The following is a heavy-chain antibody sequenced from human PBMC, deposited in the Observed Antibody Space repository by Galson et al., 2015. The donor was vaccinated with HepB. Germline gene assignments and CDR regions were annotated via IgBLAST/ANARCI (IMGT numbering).Heavy chain of an antibody. J-gene: IGHJ4*02. D-gene: IGHD3-22*01. V-gene: IGHV1-46*01. CDR3: ARDLTDYYDSSGPSFGY. CDR1: GYTFTTYY. Sequence: SVKVSCKASGYTFTTYYMHWVRQAPGQGLEWMGVINPSGGSTSYAQNFQGRVPMTRDTYTNTVYMELSSLGSEDTVVYYCARDLTDYYDSSGPSFGYWGQEILVTVSS. CDR2: INPSGGST.